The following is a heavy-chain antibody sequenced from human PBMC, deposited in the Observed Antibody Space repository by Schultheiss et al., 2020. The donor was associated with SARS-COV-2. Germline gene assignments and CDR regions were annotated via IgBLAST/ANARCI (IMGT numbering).Heavy chain of an antibody. V-gene: IGHV3-23*01. CDR1: GFTFSSYA. Sequence: GESLKISCAASGFTFSSYAMSWVRQAPGKGLEWVSAISGSGGSTYYADSVKGRFTISRDNSKNTLYLQMNSLRAEDTAVYYCAKDRGIAAAGTGYWGQGTLVTVSS. CDR3: AKDRGIAAAGTGY. CDR2: ISGSGGST. J-gene: IGHJ4*02. D-gene: IGHD6-13*01.